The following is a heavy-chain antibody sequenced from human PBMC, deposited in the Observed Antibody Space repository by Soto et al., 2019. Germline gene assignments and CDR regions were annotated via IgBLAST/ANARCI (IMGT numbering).Heavy chain of an antibody. CDR3: ARGSQWLDY. J-gene: IGHJ4*02. V-gene: IGHV4-34*01. Sequence: PXETLSLTCSVYSGSIGGYYWSWIRHPPGKGLEWIGEINQSGTTIYNPSLKSRVTISVDTSKNQFSLKLSSVTAADTAVYYCARGSQWLDYWGQGPLVTVSS. CDR1: SGSIGGYY. CDR2: INQSGTT. D-gene: IGHD6-19*01.